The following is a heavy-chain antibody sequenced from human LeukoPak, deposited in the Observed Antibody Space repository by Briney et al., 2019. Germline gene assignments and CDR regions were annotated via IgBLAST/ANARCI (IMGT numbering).Heavy chain of an antibody. CDR3: ASSYYDILTGYLSEFDY. CDR1: GGSISSGGYS. V-gene: IGHV4-30-2*01. CDR2: IYHSGST. D-gene: IGHD3-9*01. J-gene: IGHJ4*02. Sequence: TLSLTCAVSGGSISSGGYSWSWIRQPPGKGLEWIGYIYHSGSTYYNPSLKSRVTISVDRSKNQFSLNLSSVTAADTAVYYCASSYYDILTGYLSEFDYWGQGTLVTVSS.